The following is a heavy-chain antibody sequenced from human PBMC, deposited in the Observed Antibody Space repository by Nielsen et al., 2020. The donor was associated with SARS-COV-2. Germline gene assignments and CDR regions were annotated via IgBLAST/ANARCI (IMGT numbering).Heavy chain of an antibody. CDR2: ISSSSSDT. V-gene: IGHV3-11*06. CDR3: ARRWSYCSSTSCYRGDYFDY. J-gene: IGHJ4*02. Sequence: GGSMRLSCAASGFTFSDYYMSWNRQAPGKGMEWVSYISSSSSDTNYADSVKGRFTISRDNAKNSLYLHMNSLRAEDTAVYYCARRWSYCSSTSCYRGDYFDYWGQGTLVTFSS. D-gene: IGHD2-2*02. CDR1: GFTFSDYY.